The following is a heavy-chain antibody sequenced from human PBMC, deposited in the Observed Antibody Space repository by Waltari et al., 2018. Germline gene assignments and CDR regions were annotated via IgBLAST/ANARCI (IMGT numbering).Heavy chain of an antibody. CDR1: GFSFGDYW. J-gene: IGHJ4*02. CDR2: LSGSGATT. D-gene: IGHD3-3*01. V-gene: IGHV3-11*01. Sequence: QVQLVESGGGLVKPGGSLRLSGAASGFSFGDYWMSWVRQSPVKGLEWIAYLSGSGATTYYAVSVKGRFTISRDNARKSMSLQMNGLRDEDTAVYYCVRGGEYLDFWNGFDLWGQGTLVSVSS. CDR3: VRGGEYLDFWNGFDL.